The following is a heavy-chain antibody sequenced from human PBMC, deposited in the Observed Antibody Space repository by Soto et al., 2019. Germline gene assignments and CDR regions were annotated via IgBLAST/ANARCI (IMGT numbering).Heavy chain of an antibody. V-gene: IGHV1-46*03. J-gene: IGHJ3*02. CDR1: GYTFTSYY. CDR3: ASLGPKWLADDAFDI. CDR2: INPSGGST. Sequence: GASVKVSCKASGYTFTSYYMHWVRQAPGQGLEWMGIINPSGGSTSYAQKFQGRVTMTRDTSTSTVYMELSSLRFEDTAVYYCASLGPKWLADDAFDIWGQGTMVTVSS. D-gene: IGHD5-12*01.